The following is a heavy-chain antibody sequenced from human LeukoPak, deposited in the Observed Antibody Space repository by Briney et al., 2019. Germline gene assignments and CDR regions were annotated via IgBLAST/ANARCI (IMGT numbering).Heavy chain of an antibody. CDR3: AKEDFNIPRY. V-gene: IGHV3-30*01. Sequence: GGSLRLSCAASGFTFSSYAMHWVRQAPGKGLEWVAVISYDGSNKYYADSVKGRFTISRDNSKNTLYLQMNSLRAEDTAVYYCAKEDFNIPRYWGQGTLVTVSS. CDR1: GFTFSSYA. D-gene: IGHD2/OR15-2a*01. J-gene: IGHJ4*02. CDR2: ISYDGSNK.